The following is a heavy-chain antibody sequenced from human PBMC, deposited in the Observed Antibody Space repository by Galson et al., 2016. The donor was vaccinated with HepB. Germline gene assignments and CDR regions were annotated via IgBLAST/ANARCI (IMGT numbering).Heavy chain of an antibody. CDR3: AKDRGKLRYYDWLTYDAVDI. Sequence: SLRLSCAASGFSFSSSAMHWVRQAPGKGLEWVAVISYHGSNKYYVDSVKGRFTISRDNSKNTLYLQMNSLRVEDTAIYYCAKDRGKLRYYDWLTYDAVDIWGQGTMVIVSS. V-gene: IGHV3-30*04. CDR2: ISYHGSNK. CDR1: GFSFSSSA. D-gene: IGHD3-9*01. J-gene: IGHJ3*02.